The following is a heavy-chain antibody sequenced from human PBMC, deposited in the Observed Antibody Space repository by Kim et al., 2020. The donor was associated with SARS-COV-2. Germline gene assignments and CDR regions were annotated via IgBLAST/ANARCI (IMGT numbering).Heavy chain of an antibody. CDR2: IIPIFGTA. J-gene: IGHJ6*01. CDR3: ARGTAYGYVGYYYYYGMDV. CDR1: GGTFSSYA. D-gene: IGHD5-18*01. Sequence: SVKVSCKASGGTFSSYAISWVRQAPGQGLEWMGGIIPIFGTANYAQKFQGRVTITADESTSTAYMELSSLRSEDTAVYYCARGTAYGYVGYYYYYGMDVWGQETTDTVS. V-gene: IGHV1-69*13.